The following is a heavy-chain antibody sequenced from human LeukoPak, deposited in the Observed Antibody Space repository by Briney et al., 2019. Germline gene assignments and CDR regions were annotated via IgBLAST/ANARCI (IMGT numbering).Heavy chain of an antibody. CDR2: IYGNDDK. CDR1: GFSLSTNGVG. D-gene: IGHD2-2*01. J-gene: IGHJ1*01. CDR3: VHDIPRGEGFQH. Sequence: SGPTLVNPTQTLTLTCTFSGFSLSTNGVGVGCVRQPPGKALQWLALIYGNDDKRYSPSLKNRLTISKDSSTSPVVLTMTNMDPVDTATYYCVHDIPRGEGFQHWGQGTLVTVSS. V-gene: IGHV2-5*01.